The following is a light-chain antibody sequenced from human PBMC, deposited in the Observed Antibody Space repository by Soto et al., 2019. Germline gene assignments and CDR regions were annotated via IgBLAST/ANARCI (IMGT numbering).Light chain of an antibody. CDR1: SSNIGKYN. CDR2: KND. CDR3: AAWDDGLSGLV. J-gene: IGLJ3*02. Sequence: QSVLTQPPSASETPGQRVTISCSGSSSNIGKYNVYWYQLLPGTAPRLLISKNDQRPSGVPDRFSASKSGTSVSLAISGLRSDDEADYYCAAWDDGLSGLVFGEGTKLTVL. V-gene: IGLV1-47*01.